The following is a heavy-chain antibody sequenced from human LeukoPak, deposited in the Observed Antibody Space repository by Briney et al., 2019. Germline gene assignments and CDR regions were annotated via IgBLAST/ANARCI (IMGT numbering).Heavy chain of an antibody. Sequence: SETLSLTCTVSGGSISSYYWGWIRQPPGKGLEWIGTIYYSGSTYYNPSLKSRVTISVDTSKNQFSLKLSSVTAADTAMYYCARVSRGNSVGGDYWGQGTLVTVSS. V-gene: IGHV4-39*07. D-gene: IGHD4-23*01. CDR3: ARVSRGNSVGGDY. CDR2: IYYSGST. J-gene: IGHJ4*02. CDR1: GGSISSYY.